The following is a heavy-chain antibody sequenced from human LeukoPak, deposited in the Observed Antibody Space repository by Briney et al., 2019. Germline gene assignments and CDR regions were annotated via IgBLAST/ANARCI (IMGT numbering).Heavy chain of an antibody. CDR1: GSTVSSNY. CDR3: AGRYCSGGSCYHIDY. D-gene: IGHD2-15*01. V-gene: IGHV3-53*01. CDR2: IYSGGST. J-gene: IGHJ4*02. Sequence: GGSLRLSCAASGSTVSSNYMSWVRQAPGKGLEWVSVIYSGGSTYYADSVKGRFTISRDNSKNTLYLQMNSLRAEDTAVYYCAGRYCSGGSCYHIDYWGQGTLVTVSS.